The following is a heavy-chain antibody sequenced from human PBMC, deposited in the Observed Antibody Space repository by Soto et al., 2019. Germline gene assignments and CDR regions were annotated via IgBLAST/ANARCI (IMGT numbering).Heavy chain of an antibody. D-gene: IGHD3-10*01. V-gene: IGHV4-34*01. J-gene: IGHJ6*02. CDR2: INHSGST. CDR1: GGSFSGYY. Sequence: SETLSLTCAVYGGSFSGYYWSWIRQPPGKGLEWIGEINHSGSTNYNPPLKSRVTISVDTSKNQFSLKLSSVTAADTAVYYCARGYGSGRWYYYYGMDVWGQGTTVTVSS. CDR3: ARGYGSGRWYYYYGMDV.